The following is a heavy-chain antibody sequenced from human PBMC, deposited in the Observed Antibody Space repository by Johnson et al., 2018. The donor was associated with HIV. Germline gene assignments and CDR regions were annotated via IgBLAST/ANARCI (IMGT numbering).Heavy chain of an antibody. CDR2: IRSNAYGGAT. D-gene: IGHD3-16*01. V-gene: IGHV3-49*05. CDR1: GFTFGDYA. Sequence: VQLVESGGGLVKPGGSLRLSCAASGFTFGDYALSWFRQAPGKGLEWLVFIRSNAYGGATEYAASVKGRFTISRDNSKNTLYLQMGSRRAEDMAVYYCARGQGGAIPHDAFDIWGQGTMVTVSS. J-gene: IGHJ3*02. CDR3: ARGQGGAIPHDAFDI.